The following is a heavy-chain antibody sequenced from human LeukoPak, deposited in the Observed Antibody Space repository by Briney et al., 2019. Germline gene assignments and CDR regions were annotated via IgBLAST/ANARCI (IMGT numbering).Heavy chain of an antibody. V-gene: IGHV1-24*01. J-gene: IGHJ4*02. CDR1: GYTFTSYY. CDR2: FDPEDGET. D-gene: IGHD1-14*01. CDR3: ATDREYRRGYCFDY. Sequence: GASVKVSCKASGYTFTSYYMHWVRQAPGKGLEWMGGFDPEDGETIYAQKFQGRVTMTEDTSTDTAYMELSSLRSEDTAVYYCATDREYRRGYCFDYWGQGTLVTVSS.